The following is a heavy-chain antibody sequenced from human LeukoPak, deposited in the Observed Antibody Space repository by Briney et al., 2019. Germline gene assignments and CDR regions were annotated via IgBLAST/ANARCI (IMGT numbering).Heavy chain of an antibody. Sequence: PSETLSLTCAVSGGSISSSNWWSWVRQPPGKGLEWIGEIYHSGSTNYNPSLKSRVTISVDKSKNQFSLKLSSVTAADTAVYYCARDKGDGSGSYAGFDPWGQGTLVTVSS. J-gene: IGHJ5*02. CDR3: ARDKGDGSGSYAGFDP. V-gene: IGHV4-4*02. CDR1: GGSISSSNW. D-gene: IGHD3-10*01. CDR2: IYHSGST.